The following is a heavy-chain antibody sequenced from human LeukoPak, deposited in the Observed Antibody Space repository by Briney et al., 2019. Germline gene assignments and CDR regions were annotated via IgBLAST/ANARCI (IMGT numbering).Heavy chain of an antibody. CDR1: GGSVSSSSYY. CDR3: ARAHSSGYINWFDP. CDR2: IYYSGST. Sequence: SETLSLTCTVSGGSVSSSSYYWGWIRQPPGKGLEWIGSIYYSGSTYYNPSLKSRVTISVDTSKNQFSLKLSSVTAADTAVYYCARAHSSGYINWFDPWGQGTLVTVSS. V-gene: IGHV4-39*07. J-gene: IGHJ5*02. D-gene: IGHD3-22*01.